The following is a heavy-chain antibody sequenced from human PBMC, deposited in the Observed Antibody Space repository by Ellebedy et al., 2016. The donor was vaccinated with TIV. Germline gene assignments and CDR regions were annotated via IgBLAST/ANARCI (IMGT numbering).Heavy chain of an antibody. CDR3: ARSFSDLVVTAISV. CDR2: IDPRGGNT. J-gene: IGHJ4*02. D-gene: IGHD2-21*02. V-gene: IGHV1-46*01. CDR1: GYTFTSYY. Sequence: AASVKVSCKASGYTFTSYYMHWVRQAPGQGLEWMGIIDPRGGNTSYAPKFQDRVTMTRDTSASTLYMHLTSLTSDDTAVYYCARSFSDLVVTAISVWGQGTLVTVSS.